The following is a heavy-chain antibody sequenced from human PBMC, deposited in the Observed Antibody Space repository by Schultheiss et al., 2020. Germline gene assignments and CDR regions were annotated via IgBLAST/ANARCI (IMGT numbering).Heavy chain of an antibody. CDR1: GFTFTNYW. CDR3: ARIGYGGSFFDY. J-gene: IGHJ4*02. CDR2: IKEDGREQ. D-gene: IGHD4-23*01. V-gene: IGHV3-7*01. Sequence: GGSLRLSCAASGFTFTNYWMSWVRQAPGKGLEWVAQIKEDGREQYYVDSVKGRFTISRDNGKNSVSLQMNSLRVEDTAVYYCARIGYGGSFFDYWGQGALVTVYS.